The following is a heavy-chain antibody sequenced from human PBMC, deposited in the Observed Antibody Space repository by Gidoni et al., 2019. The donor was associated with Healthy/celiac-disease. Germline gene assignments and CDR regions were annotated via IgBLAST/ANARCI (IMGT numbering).Heavy chain of an antibody. Sequence: EVQLLEYGGGLVQPGGSMRLSCEASGLPFSSYAMSWSLQSPGKGLGWVSAISGSGSSTSYADSLRGLFTFSRDNSKNTLYLQMNSLRAEDTAVYYCAKTAGYSSGWYGGGDYWGQGTLVTVSS. V-gene: IGHV3-23*01. D-gene: IGHD6-19*01. J-gene: IGHJ4*02. CDR1: GLPFSSYA. CDR3: AKTAGYSSGWYGGGDY. CDR2: ISGSGSST.